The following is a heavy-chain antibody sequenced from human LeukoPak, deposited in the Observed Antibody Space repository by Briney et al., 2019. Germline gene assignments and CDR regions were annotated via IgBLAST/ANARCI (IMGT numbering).Heavy chain of an antibody. Sequence: PEGSLRLSCAASGFTFSSYWMHWVRQAPGQGLVWVSRINNDGSNVRYADSVKGRFTISRDNAKNSLYLQMNSLRAEDTAVYYCARVEEYYYDSSGYSFDYWGQGTLVTVSS. V-gene: IGHV3-74*01. CDR2: INNDGSNV. CDR3: ARVEEYYYDSSGYSFDY. CDR1: GFTFSSYW. D-gene: IGHD3-22*01. J-gene: IGHJ4*02.